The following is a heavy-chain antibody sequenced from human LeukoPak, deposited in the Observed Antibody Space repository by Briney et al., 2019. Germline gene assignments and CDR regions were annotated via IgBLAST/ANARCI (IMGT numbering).Heavy chain of an antibody. CDR1: GGSVNSGSYY. Sequence: SQTLSLTCTVSGGSVNSGSYYWTWIRQPAGKGLEWIGRMYTTGSTNYNPSLKSRVTISSDAAENQFSLKLSSVTAADTARYYCARGVSDFWSPYYYMDVWGKGTTVTVSS. CDR3: ARGVSDFWSPYYYMDV. J-gene: IGHJ6*03. CDR2: MYTTGST. D-gene: IGHD3-3*01. V-gene: IGHV4-61*02.